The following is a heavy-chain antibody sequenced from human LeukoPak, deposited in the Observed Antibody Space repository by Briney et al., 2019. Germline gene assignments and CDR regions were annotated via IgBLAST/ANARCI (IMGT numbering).Heavy chain of an antibody. J-gene: IGHJ4*02. CDR2: TYYKFTWYN. Sequence: SQTLSLTCAISGDRVSSNNAAWNWIRQSPSRGLEWLGRTYYKFTWYNDYAVSVRGRITINPDTSKNQFSLKLNSVTPEDTAVYYCARSGPPEYSSAFDYWGQGSLVAASS. D-gene: IGHD6-19*01. V-gene: IGHV6-1*01. CDR3: ARSGPPEYSSAFDY. CDR1: GDRVSSNNAA.